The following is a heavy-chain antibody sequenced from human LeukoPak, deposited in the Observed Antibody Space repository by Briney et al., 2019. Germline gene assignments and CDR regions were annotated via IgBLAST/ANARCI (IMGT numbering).Heavy chain of an antibody. CDR2: ISYDGSHK. V-gene: IGHV3-30*18. CDR3: AKDHSGSYYFVYYFDY. D-gene: IGHD1-26*01. CDR1: GFTFSSYG. Sequence: PGRSLRLSCAVSGFTFSSYGMHWVRQAPGKGLEWVAVISYDGSHKYYADSVKGRFTISRDNSKNTLYLQMNSLRAEDTAVYYCAKDHSGSYYFVYYFDYWGQGTLVTVSS. J-gene: IGHJ4*02.